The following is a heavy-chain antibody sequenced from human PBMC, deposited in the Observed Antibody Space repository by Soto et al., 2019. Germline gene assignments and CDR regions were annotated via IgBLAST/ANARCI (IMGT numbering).Heavy chain of an antibody. CDR2: ISGSGGIT. CDR3: ARRAFGSSRTFDI. CDR1: GFAFSSHP. Sequence: VQLLESGGDLVHPGGSLRLSCAASGFAFSSHPMSWVRQAPEKGLEWVSGISGSGGITYNADSVKGRFTISRDNSKNTLYLQMNSLRAEDTAVYYCARRAFGSSRTFDIWGQGTMVTVSS. J-gene: IGHJ3*02. V-gene: IGHV3-23*01. D-gene: IGHD6-6*01.